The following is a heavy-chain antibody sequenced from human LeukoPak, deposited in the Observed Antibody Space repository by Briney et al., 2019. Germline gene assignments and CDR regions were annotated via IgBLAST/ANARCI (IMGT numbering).Heavy chain of an antibody. D-gene: IGHD5/OR15-5a*01. V-gene: IGHV4-59*01. CDR3: ARVASKGGMDV. CDR2: VHYTWNT. Sequence: SETLSLTCSVSGGSIGSYHWSWVRQPPGKGLEWIGHVHYTWNTKYNPSLTGRVSISLDRSKNQFSLSLSSLTAADTAVYYCARVASKGGMDVWGQGTTVIVSS. CDR1: GGSIGSYH. J-gene: IGHJ6*02.